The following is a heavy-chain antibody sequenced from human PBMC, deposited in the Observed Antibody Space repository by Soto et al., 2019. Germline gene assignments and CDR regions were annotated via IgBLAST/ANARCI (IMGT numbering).Heavy chain of an antibody. CDR1: GFTFSSYA. CDR2: ISGSGGST. CDR3: AKDRMVRGVIGPLGY. J-gene: IGHJ4*02. D-gene: IGHD3-10*01. Sequence: PVGYLRLSCAASGFTFSSYAMSWVRQAPGKGLEWVSAISGSGGSTYYADSVKGRFTISRDNSKNTLYLQMNSLRAEDTAVYYCAKDRMVRGVIGPLGYWGQGTLVTVSS. V-gene: IGHV3-23*01.